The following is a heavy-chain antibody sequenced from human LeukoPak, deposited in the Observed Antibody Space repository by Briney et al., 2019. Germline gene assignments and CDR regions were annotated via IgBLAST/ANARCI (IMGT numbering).Heavy chain of an antibody. CDR1: GFTFNNYA. Sequence: GGSLRLSCAASGFTFNNYAMGWVRQAPGKGLEWVSAISGSGGSTYYADSVKGRFTISRDNSKNTLYLQMNSLRAEDTAVHYCATQKYSSGWYLDYWGQGTLVTVSS. V-gene: IGHV3-23*01. CDR2: ISGSGGST. J-gene: IGHJ4*02. D-gene: IGHD6-19*01. CDR3: ATQKYSSGWYLDY.